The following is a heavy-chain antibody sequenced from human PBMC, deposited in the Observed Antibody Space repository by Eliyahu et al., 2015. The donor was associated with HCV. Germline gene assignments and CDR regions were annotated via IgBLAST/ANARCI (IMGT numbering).Heavy chain of an antibody. CDR2: INPNSGGT. CDR3: ARPVPGYYGSGSYPDYFDY. CDR1: GYTXTGYY. V-gene: IGHV1-2*02. J-gene: IGHJ4*02. D-gene: IGHD3-10*01. Sequence: QVQLVQSGAEVKKPGASVKVXCKASGYTXTGYYXPWVRQAPGQGLEWMGWINPNSGGTNYAQKFQGRVTMTRDTSISTAYMELSRLRSDDTAVYYCARPVPGYYGSGSYPDYFDYWGQGTLVTVSS.